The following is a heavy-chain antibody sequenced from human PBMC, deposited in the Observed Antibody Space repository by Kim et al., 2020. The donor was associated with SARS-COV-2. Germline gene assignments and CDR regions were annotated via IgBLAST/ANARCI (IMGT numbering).Heavy chain of an antibody. J-gene: IGHJ4*02. D-gene: IGHD1-7*01. Sequence: SETLSLTCAVYGGSFSGYYWSWIRQPPGKGLEWIGEINHSGSTNYNPSLKSRVTISVDTSKNQFSLKLSSVTAADTAVYYCARGITGTRHPFDYWGQGTLVTVSS. CDR3: ARGITGTRHPFDY. V-gene: IGHV4-34*01. CDR1: GGSFSGYY. CDR2: INHSGST.